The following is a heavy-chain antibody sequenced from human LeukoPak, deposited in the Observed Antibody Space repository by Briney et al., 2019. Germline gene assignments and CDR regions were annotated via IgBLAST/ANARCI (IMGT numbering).Heavy chain of an antibody. V-gene: IGHV3-20*04. Sequence: PGGSLRLSCAASGFTFDDYGMSWVRQAPGKGLEWVSGINWNGGSTGYADSVKGRFTISRDNAKNSLYLQMNSLRAEDMALYYCAKAYGGNGGNSDAFDIWGQGTMVTVSS. CDR2: INWNGGST. D-gene: IGHD4-23*01. CDR1: GFTFDDYG. CDR3: AKAYGGNGGNSDAFDI. J-gene: IGHJ3*02.